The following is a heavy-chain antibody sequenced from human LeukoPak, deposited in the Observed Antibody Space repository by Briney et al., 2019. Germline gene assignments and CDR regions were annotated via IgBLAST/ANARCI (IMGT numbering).Heavy chain of an antibody. D-gene: IGHD3-10*01. J-gene: IGHJ2*01. Sequence: PGGSLRLSCAASGFTFSSSAMSWVRQAPGKGLEWVSTISGSGDRTYYADSVKGRFTISRDNSKNTLYLQMNSLRAEDTAVYYCAKDWGHTFYGSGSYRRYFDLWGRGTLVTVSP. CDR2: ISGSGDRT. CDR3: AKDWGHTFYGSGSYRRYFDL. V-gene: IGHV3-23*01. CDR1: GFTFSSSA.